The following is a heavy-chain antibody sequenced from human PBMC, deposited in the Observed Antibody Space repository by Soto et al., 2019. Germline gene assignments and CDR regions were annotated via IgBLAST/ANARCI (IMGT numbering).Heavy chain of an antibody. CDR2: IIPILGIA. CDR3: AREAAAGYYYYYGMDV. Sequence: QVQLVQSGAEVKKPGSSVKVSCKASGGTFSSYTISWVRQAPGQGLEWMGRIIPILGIANYAQKFQGRVTITADKSTSTAYVELSSLRSEDTAVYYCAREAAAGYYYYYGMDVWGQGTTVTVSS. V-gene: IGHV1-69*08. J-gene: IGHJ6*02. CDR1: GGTFSSYT. D-gene: IGHD6-13*01.